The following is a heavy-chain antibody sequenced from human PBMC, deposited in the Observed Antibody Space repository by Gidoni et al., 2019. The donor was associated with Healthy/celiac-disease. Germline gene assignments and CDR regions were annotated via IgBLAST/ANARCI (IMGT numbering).Heavy chain of an antibody. CDR3: AREPSNTFGGVRDAFDI. D-gene: IGHD3-16*01. Sequence: QVQLVQSGAEVKNPGASVIVSCKASVYTFTSYGISWVRQSPGQGLERMGWISAYNGNTNYEQKLEGRVTMTKETYTRTDYMEMRRLGSDDTAVYYCAREPSNTFGGVRDAFDIWGQGTMGTVSS. CDR1: VYTFTSYG. J-gene: IGHJ3*02. V-gene: IGHV1-18*01. CDR2: ISAYNGNT.